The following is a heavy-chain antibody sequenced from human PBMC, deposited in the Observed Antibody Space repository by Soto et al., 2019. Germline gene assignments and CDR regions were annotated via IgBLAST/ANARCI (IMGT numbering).Heavy chain of an antibody. CDR1: GGTFSSYA. CDR3: ARVSSYNGGNYFDY. J-gene: IGHJ4*02. CDR2: IIPIFGTA. V-gene: IGHV1-69*06. Sequence: SVKVSCKASGGTFSSYAISWVRQAPGQGLEWMGGIIPIFGTANYAQKFQGRVTITADKSTSTAYMELSSLRSEDTAVYYCARVSSYNGGNYFDYWGQGTLVTVSS. D-gene: IGHD5-18*01.